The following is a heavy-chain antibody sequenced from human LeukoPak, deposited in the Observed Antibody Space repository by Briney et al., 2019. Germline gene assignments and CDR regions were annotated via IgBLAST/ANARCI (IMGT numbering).Heavy chain of an antibody. CDR1: GGSISSSRYY. CDR2: LSDSGST. Sequence: SETLSLTCTVSGGSISSSRYYWGWIGQTPGKGLEWIASLSDSGSTYYNPSLRSRPSISVDTSKNQFSLQLISVTAADTAVYYCAAMYTSSHSWGQGTLVTVSS. D-gene: IGHD6-6*01. CDR3: AAMYTSSHS. J-gene: IGHJ5*02. V-gene: IGHV4-39*07.